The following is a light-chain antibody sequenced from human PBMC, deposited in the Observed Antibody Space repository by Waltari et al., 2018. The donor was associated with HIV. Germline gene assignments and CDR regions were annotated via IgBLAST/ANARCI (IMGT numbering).Light chain of an antibody. J-gene: IGLJ2*01. V-gene: IGLV1-40*01. CDR3: QSYDSSLSDVV. Sequence: QSVLTQPPSVSAAPGPRVTISCTGHRSNIRAGCSVHWYQQRPGTAPNLLIYGSSNRPSGGPDRFSGSKSGTSASLAITGLQAEDEADYYCQSYDSSLSDVVFGGGTKLTVL. CDR1: RSNIRAGCS. CDR2: GSS.